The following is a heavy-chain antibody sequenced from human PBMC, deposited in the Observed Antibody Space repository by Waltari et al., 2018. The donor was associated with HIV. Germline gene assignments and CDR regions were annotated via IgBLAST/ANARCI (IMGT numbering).Heavy chain of an antibody. Sequence: QVQLQESGPGLVKPSETLSLTCTVSGGSINTYFWNLFRQPPGKGLEWIGYIYSTGTTNYTPSLKGRVTMSVDTSKNQISLKVRSVIAADTAVYYCARGTGVRFCSSWGQGTLVTVSS. V-gene: IGHV4-59*01. CDR1: GGSINTYF. CDR3: ARGTGVRFCSS. CDR2: IYSTGTT. J-gene: IGHJ5*02. D-gene: IGHD3-3*01.